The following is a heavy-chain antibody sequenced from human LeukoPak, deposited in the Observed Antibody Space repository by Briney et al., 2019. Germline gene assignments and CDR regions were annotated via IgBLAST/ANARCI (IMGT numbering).Heavy chain of an antibody. Sequence: SETLSLTCAVSGYSISSGYYWGWIRPPAGKGLEWIGRIYTSGSTNYNPSLKSRVTISVDTSKNQFSLKLSSVTAADTAVYYCARGYCSSTSCYGGDWGQGTLVTVSS. CDR1: GYSISSGYY. D-gene: IGHD2-2*01. CDR3: ARGYCSSTSCYGGD. CDR2: IYTSGST. V-gene: IGHV4-61*02. J-gene: IGHJ4*02.